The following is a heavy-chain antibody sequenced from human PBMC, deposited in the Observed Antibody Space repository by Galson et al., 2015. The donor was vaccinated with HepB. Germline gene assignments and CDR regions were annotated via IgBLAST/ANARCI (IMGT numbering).Heavy chain of an antibody. CDR2: IRSKAYGGTT. D-gene: IGHD2-2*01. CDR3: TRDDSCSSTSCYYYMDV. CDR1: GFTFGDYA. J-gene: IGHJ6*03. V-gene: IGHV3-49*03. Sequence: SLRLSCAASGFTFGDYAMSWFRQAPGKGLEWVGFIRSKAYGGTTEYAASVKGRFTISRDDSKSIAYLQMNSLKTEDTAVYYCTRDDSCSSTSCYYYMDVWGKGTTVTVSS.